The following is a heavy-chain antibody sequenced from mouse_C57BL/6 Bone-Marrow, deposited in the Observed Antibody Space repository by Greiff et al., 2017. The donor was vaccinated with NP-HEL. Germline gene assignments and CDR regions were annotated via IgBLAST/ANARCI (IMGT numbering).Heavy chain of an antibody. D-gene: IGHD2-4*01. CDR1: GYAFSSYW. J-gene: IGHJ4*01. CDR2: IYPGDGDT. V-gene: IGHV1-80*01. CDR3: ARKLRGAMDY. Sequence: QVQLKESGAELVKPGASVKISCKASGYAFSSYWMNWVKQRPGKGLEWIGQIYPGDGDTNYNGKFKGKATLTADKSSSTAYMQLSSLTSEDSAVYFCARKLRGAMDYWGQGTSVTVSS.